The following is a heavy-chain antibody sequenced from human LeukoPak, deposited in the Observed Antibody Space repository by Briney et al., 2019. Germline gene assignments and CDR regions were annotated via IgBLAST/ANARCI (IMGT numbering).Heavy chain of an antibody. V-gene: IGHV3-30*02. CDR3: ARDQEYSSSSWDWFDP. CDR2: IRYDGSNK. D-gene: IGHD6-6*01. Sequence: PGGSLRLSCAASGFTSSSYGMHWVRQAPGKGLEWVAFIRYDGSNKYYADSVKGRFTISRDNSKNTLYLQMNSLRAEDTAVYYCARDQEYSSSSWDWFDPWGQGTLVTVSS. J-gene: IGHJ5*02. CDR1: GFTSSSYG.